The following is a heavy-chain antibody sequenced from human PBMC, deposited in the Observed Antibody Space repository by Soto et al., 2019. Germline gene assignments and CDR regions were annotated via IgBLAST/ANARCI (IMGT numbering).Heavy chain of an antibody. V-gene: IGHV3-30*03. D-gene: IGHD3-16*01. Sequence: QVQLVESGGGVVQPGRSLRLSCAASGFTFSSYGMHWARQAPGKGLEWVAVISYDGSNKYYADSVKGRFTISRDNSKNTLYLQMNSLRAEDTAVYYCAATMRGYFDYWGQGTLVTVSS. CDR3: AATMRGYFDY. J-gene: IGHJ4*02. CDR1: GFTFSSYG. CDR2: ISYDGSNK.